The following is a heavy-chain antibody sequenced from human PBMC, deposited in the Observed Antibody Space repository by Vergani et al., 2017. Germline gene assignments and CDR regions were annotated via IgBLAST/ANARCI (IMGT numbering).Heavy chain of an antibody. V-gene: IGHV4-31*03. CDR1: GGSISSGGYY. CDR3: ARGWIQLLGRYYFDY. J-gene: IGHJ4*02. D-gene: IGHD5-18*01. Sequence: QVQLQQWGAGLLKPSQTLSLTCTVSGGSISSGGYYWSWIRQHPGKGLEWIGYIYYSGGTYYNPSLKSRVTISVDTSKNQFSLKLSSVTAADTAVYYCARGWIQLLGRYYFDYWGQGTLVTVSS. CDR2: IYYSGGT.